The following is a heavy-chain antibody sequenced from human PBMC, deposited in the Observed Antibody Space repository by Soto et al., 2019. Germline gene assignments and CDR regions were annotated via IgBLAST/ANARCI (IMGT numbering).Heavy chain of an antibody. Sequence: GGSLRLSCVASGFTFSNCGMHWVRQAPGKGLEWVSAISGSGGSTYYADSVKGRFTISRDNSKNTLYLQMNSLRAEDTAVYYCAKDIDYGDYALPSYYYYGMDVWGQGTTVTVSS. CDR3: AKDIDYGDYALPSYYYYGMDV. CDR1: GFTFSNCG. J-gene: IGHJ6*02. V-gene: IGHV3-23*01. CDR2: ISGSGGST. D-gene: IGHD4-17*01.